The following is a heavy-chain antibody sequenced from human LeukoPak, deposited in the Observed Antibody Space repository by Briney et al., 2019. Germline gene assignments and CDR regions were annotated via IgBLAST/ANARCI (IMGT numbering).Heavy chain of an antibody. CDR1: GFTFSSYS. CDR3: ARDQGAVNV. Sequence: PGGSLRLSCAASGFTFSSYSMNWVRQAPGKGLEWVSSISSSSSYLYYADSVKGRFTISRDNAKNSLYLQMNSLRAEDTAEYYCARDQGAVNVWGQGTTVTVSS. V-gene: IGHV3-21*01. J-gene: IGHJ6*02. D-gene: IGHD3-22*01. CDR2: ISSSSSYL.